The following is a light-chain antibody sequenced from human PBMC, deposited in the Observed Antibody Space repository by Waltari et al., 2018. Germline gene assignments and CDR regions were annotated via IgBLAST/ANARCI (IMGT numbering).Light chain of an antibody. Sequence: DIQMTQSPSSLSASVGDRVTITCRASQTISIYLSWYQQKPGKAPKLLIYVASSLQTGVPSRFSGSGSGTDFTLSISSLQPEDFATYFCQQYNSFFRTFGQGTKVEIK. CDR3: QQYNSFFRT. V-gene: IGKV1-39*01. CDR2: VAS. J-gene: IGKJ1*01. CDR1: QTISIY.